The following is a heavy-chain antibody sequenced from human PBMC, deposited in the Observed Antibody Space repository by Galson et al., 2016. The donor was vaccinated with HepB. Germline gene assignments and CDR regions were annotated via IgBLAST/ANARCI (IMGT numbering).Heavy chain of an antibody. CDR1: GFTFSTYG. CDR2: IWYDGNNK. J-gene: IGHJ6*02. Sequence: SLRLSCAASGFTFSTYGMHWVRQAPGKGLEWLAVIWYDGNNKYYADSVKGRFTISRDNSKNTLYLQMNSLRAEDTALYYCARDVVARGGYYYYGMDVWGQGTTVTVSS. CDR3: ARDVVARGGYYYYGMDV. V-gene: IGHV3-33*01. D-gene: IGHD2-2*01.